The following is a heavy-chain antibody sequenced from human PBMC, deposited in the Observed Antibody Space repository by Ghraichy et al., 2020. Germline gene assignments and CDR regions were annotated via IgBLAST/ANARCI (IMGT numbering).Heavy chain of an antibody. V-gene: IGHV4-61*01. CDR2: IYYSGST. J-gene: IGHJ3*02. D-gene: IGHD5-12*01. Sequence: SETLSLTCTVSGGSVSSGSYYWSWIRQPPGKGLEWIGYIYYSGSTNYNPSLKSRVTISVDTSKNQFSLKLSSVTAADTAVYYCASQVATIMIGAFDIWGQGTMVTVSS. CDR3: ASQVATIMIGAFDI. CDR1: GGSVSSGSYY.